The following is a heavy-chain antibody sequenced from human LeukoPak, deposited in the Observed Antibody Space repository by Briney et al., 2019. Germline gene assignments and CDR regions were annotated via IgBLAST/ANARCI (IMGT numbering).Heavy chain of an antibody. CDR2: LVVGRGDS. Sequence: GASVKVSCKASGFTFVSSAVLWVRQARGQRLDCIGWLVVGRGDSKYAQNFQERVTITRDMSTATAYMELSSLRVEDTAVYYCAAAPGAGYYDTSGYRQLDYWGQGSLVTVSS. J-gene: IGHJ4*02. CDR1: GFTFVSSA. D-gene: IGHD3-22*01. CDR3: AAAPGAGYYDTSGYRQLDY. V-gene: IGHV1-58*01.